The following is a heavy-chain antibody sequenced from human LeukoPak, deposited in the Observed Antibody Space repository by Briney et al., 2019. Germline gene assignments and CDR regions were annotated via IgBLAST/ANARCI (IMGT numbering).Heavy chain of an antibody. CDR1: GYTFTSYY. Sequence: ASVKVSCKASGYTFTSYYMHWVRQAPGQGLEWMGIIKPTTGSTSYAQKFQGRVTMTRDTSTSTVYMELSSLRSEDTAVYYCARRADSSGDQYNWFDPWGQGTMVTVSS. D-gene: IGHD3-22*01. CDR2: IKPTTGST. CDR3: ARRADSSGDQYNWFDP. J-gene: IGHJ5*02. V-gene: IGHV1-46*01.